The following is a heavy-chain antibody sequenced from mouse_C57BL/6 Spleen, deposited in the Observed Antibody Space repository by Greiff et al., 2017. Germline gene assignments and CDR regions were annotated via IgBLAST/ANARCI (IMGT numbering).Heavy chain of an antibody. D-gene: IGHD4-1*01. J-gene: IGHJ2*01. CDR1: GYSITSGYY. V-gene: IGHV3-6*01. Sequence: VQLKESGPGLVKPSPSLSLTCSVTGYSITSGYYWNWIRPFPGNKLECMGYIRYDGGNHYNPSLKNHSSITRDTSKNQFSLQLNSVTTEDTATYYCVRGGDWDEFDDGGQGTTLTVSS. CDR3: VRGGDWDEFDD. CDR2: IRYDGGN.